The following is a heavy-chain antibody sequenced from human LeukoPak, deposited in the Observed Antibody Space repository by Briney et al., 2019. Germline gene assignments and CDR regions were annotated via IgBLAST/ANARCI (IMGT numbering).Heavy chain of an antibody. V-gene: IGHV1-18*01. Sequence: EASVKVSCKGSDYTFTSYGISWVRQAPGQGLEWMGWISAYNGNTNYAQKLQGRVTMSTDTSTSTAYMELRSLRSDDTAVYYCARDQGPYYDFWSGYPSDYWGQGTLVTVSS. J-gene: IGHJ4*02. CDR1: DYTFTSYG. D-gene: IGHD3-3*01. CDR2: ISAYNGNT. CDR3: ARDQGPYYDFWSGYPSDY.